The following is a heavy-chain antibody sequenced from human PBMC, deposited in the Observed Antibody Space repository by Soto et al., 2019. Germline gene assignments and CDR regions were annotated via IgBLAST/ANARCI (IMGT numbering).Heavy chain of an antibody. J-gene: IGHJ4*02. V-gene: IGHV4-31*03. CDR3: ARGVFGDAQQLVLSSTYYFDY. CDR2: IYYSGST. D-gene: IGHD6-13*01. CDR1: GGSISSGGYY. Sequence: SETLSLTCTVSGGSISSGGYYWSWIRQHPGKGLEWIGYIYYSGSTYYNPSLKSRVTISVDTSKNQFSLKLSSVTAADTAVYYCARGVFGDAQQLVLSSTYYFDYWGQGTLVTVSS.